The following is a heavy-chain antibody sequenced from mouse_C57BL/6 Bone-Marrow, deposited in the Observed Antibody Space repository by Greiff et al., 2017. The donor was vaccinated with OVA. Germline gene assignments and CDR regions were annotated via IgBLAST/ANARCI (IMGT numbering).Heavy chain of an antibody. V-gene: IGHV1-64*01. CDR3: AYYYGSSTAWFAY. Sequence: QVQLQQPGAELVKPGASVKLSCMASGYTFTSYWMHWVKQRPGQGLEWIGMIHPNSGSTNYNEKFKSKATLTVDKSSSTAYMQLSSLTSEDSAVYYCAYYYGSSTAWFAYWGQGTLVTVSA. D-gene: IGHD1-1*01. J-gene: IGHJ3*01. CDR1: GYTFTSYW. CDR2: IHPNSGST.